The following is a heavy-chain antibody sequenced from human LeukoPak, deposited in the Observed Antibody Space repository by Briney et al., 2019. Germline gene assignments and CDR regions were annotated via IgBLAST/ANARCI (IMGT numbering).Heavy chain of an antibody. Sequence: PSETLSLTCAVSGYSISSGYYWGWIRQPPGKGLGWIGSIYHSGSTYYNPPLKSRVTISVDTSKNQFSLKLSSVTAADTAVYYCARHVGLPAAIPYYFDYWGQGTLVTVSS. V-gene: IGHV4-38-2*01. CDR1: GYSISSGYY. D-gene: IGHD2-2*01. CDR2: IYHSGST. CDR3: ARHVGLPAAIPYYFDY. J-gene: IGHJ4*02.